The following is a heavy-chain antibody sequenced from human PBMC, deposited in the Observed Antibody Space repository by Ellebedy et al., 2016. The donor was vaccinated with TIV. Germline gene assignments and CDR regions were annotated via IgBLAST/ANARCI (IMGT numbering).Heavy chain of an antibody. CDR2: IYPGDSDT. J-gene: IGHJ6*02. CDR3: ARQAGRQDGHFGMDI. V-gene: IGHV5-51*01. Sequence: GESLKISCKGSGYKFSSYWIGWVRQMPGKGLEWMGVIYPGDSDTRYSPSFQGHVTISVDESISTAYLQWSSLKVSDTAIYYCARQAGRQDGHFGMDIWGQGTTVSVSS. D-gene: IGHD1-14*01. CDR1: GYKFSSYW.